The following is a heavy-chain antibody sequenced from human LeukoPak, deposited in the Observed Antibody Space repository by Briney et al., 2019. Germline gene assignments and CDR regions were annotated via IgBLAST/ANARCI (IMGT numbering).Heavy chain of an antibody. CDR3: ARDSSGWYHWFDP. Sequence: SETLSLTCTVSGGSISSSSYYWGWIRQPPGKGLEWIGSIYYSGSTYYNPSLKSRVTISVDTSKNQFSLKLSSVTAADTAVYYCARDSSGWYHWFDPWGQGTLVTVSS. CDR2: IYYSGST. CDR1: GGSISSSSYY. D-gene: IGHD6-19*01. V-gene: IGHV4-39*07. J-gene: IGHJ5*02.